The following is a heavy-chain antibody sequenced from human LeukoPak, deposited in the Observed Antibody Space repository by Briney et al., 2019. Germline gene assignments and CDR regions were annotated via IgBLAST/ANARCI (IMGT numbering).Heavy chain of an antibody. Sequence: SETLSLTCTVSGGSISGNAWNWIRQPAGKGLEWIGRILTSGSTNYNPSLKSRVTMSVDTSKNQFSLKLSSLTAADTAVYYCARRYNSGNDDVFDIWGQGTMVAVTS. CDR1: GGSISGNA. D-gene: IGHD1-1*01. CDR2: ILTSGST. V-gene: IGHV4-4*07. CDR3: ARRYNSGNDDVFDI. J-gene: IGHJ3*02.